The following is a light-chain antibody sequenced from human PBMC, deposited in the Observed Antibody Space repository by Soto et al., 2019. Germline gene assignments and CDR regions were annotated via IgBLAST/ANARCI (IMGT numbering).Light chain of an antibody. J-gene: IGLJ3*02. CDR3: QSYDSSLSSRV. V-gene: IGLV1-40*01. CDR2: GNS. CDR1: SSNIGSGYD. Sequence: QSVLTQPPSVSGAPGQRVTISCTESSSNIGSGYDVHWYQQLPGTAPKLLIYGNSNRLSGVPDRFSGSKTGTSASLAITGRQAEDEAEYYCQSYDSSLSSRVFGGGTKVTVL.